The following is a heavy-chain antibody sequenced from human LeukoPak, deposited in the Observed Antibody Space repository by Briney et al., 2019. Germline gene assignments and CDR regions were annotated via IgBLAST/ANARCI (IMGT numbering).Heavy chain of an antibody. V-gene: IGHV1-46*01. CDR1: GYTFTSYY. J-gene: IGHJ4*02. CDR3: ARDLIQSGWYGGPAGY. CDR2: INPSGGST. Sequence: ASVKVSCKASGYTFTSYYMHWVRQAPGQGLEWMGIINPSGGSTSYAQKFQGRVTMTRDTSTSTVYMELSSLRSEDTAVYYCARDLIQSGWYGGPAGYWGQGTLVTVSS. D-gene: IGHD6-19*01.